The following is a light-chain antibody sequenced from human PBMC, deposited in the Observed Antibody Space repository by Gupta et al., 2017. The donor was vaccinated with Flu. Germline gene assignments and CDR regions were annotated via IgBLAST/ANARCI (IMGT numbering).Light chain of an antibody. V-gene: IGLV2-14*03. CDR2: EVN. J-gene: IGLJ3*02. CDR3: SSYTYSTTGWV. CDR1: SSDVGGSNY. Sequence: QSALTQPASVSGSPGQSITISCTGSSSDVGGSNYVSWYQQHPGKAPKLMIYEVNNRPSGVSNRFSGSKFGNTASLTISGLQAEDEADYYCSSYTYSTTGWVFGGGTKLTVL.